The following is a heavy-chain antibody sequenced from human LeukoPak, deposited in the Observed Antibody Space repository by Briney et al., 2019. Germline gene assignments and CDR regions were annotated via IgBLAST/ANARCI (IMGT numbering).Heavy chain of an antibody. CDR1: GFTFSSYA. J-gene: IGHJ5*02. D-gene: IGHD3-10*01. CDR2: ISGSGGST. V-gene: IGHV3-23*01. Sequence: GGSLRLSCAASGFTFSSYAMSWVRQAPGKGLEWVSAISGSGGSTYYADSVKGRFTISRDNSKNTLYLQMNGLRAEDTAVYYCAKVPGRMVRGVIVPTGSNWFDPWGQGTLVTVSS. CDR3: AKVPGRMVRGVIVPTGSNWFDP.